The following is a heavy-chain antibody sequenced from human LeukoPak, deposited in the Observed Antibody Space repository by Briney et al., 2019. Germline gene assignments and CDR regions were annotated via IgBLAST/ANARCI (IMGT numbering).Heavy chain of an antibody. V-gene: IGHV3-74*01. J-gene: IGHJ4*02. CDR1: GFTFSDYW. D-gene: IGHD2-2*01. Sequence: GGXXRLSCAASGFTFSDYWMHWVRQTPGRGLVWVSRINPDGSDILYADSVKGRFSISRDNAKNMLYLQLNSLRAEDTAVYYRAYQLLPNWGQGTLVTVSS. CDR2: INPDGSDI. CDR3: AYQLLPN.